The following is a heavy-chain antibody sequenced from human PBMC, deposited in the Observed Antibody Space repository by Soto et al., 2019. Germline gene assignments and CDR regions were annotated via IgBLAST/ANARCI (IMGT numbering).Heavy chain of an antibody. D-gene: IGHD3-3*01. CDR2: ISHNRGSG. CDR1: GFTFDDYD. CDR3: QHVPRGNGDYIDS. Sequence: EVHLGESGGGLVQPGRSLRLSCAASGFTFDDYDIPWVRQARGQGLEWVAGISHNRGSGRYPDSVKGRLSISRDNAQNSLYLLMNSLRPEGTGLYSCQHVPRGNGDYIDSWGHGVLLTGSS. J-gene: IGHJ5*01. V-gene: IGHV3-9*01.